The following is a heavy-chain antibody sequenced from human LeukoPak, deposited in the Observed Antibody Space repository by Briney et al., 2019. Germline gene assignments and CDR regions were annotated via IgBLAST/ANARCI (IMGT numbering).Heavy chain of an antibody. CDR2: IKRDGSVK. CDR1: GFTFSSYW. D-gene: IGHD1-26*01. CDR3: ARLSGDMTVFDL. Sequence: PGGSLRLSCAASGFTFSSYWKSWVRQAPGKGLEWVASIKRDGSVKKYVDSVQGRFTVSRDNTKNSLYLQMNSLRADDTAVYYCARLSGDMTVFDLWGQGTLVTVSS. J-gene: IGHJ4*02. V-gene: IGHV3-7*01.